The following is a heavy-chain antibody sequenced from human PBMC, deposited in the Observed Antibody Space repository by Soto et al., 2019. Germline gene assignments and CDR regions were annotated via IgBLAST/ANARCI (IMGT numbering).Heavy chain of an antibody. CDR2: IIPILGTI. J-gene: IGHJ4*02. Sequence: QVQLVQSGAEVKTPGSSVRVSCKTAGRNFLISDIAWVRQAPGQGLEWMGGIIPILGTIHIAQNFQGRVNFTAHRSTSTAYMDLSSLTSEDTATYFWERGKESEQPSNHYDVDDWGQGSQVIVSS. V-gene: IGHV1-69*06. D-gene: IGHD1-26*01. CDR1: GRNFLISD. CDR3: ERGKESEQPSNHYDVDD.